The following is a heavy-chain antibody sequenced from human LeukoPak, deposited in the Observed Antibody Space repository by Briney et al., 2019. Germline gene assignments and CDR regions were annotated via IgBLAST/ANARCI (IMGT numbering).Heavy chain of an antibody. CDR3: AREVEGAFDI. Sequence: KSGGSLRLSCAASGFTFSSYSMNWVRQAPGKGLEWVSSISSSSSYIYYADSVKGRFTISRDNAKNSLYLQMNSLRAEDTAVYYCAREVEGAFDIWGQGTMVTVSS. J-gene: IGHJ3*02. D-gene: IGHD2-15*01. CDR2: ISSSSSYI. CDR1: GFTFSSYS. V-gene: IGHV3-21*01.